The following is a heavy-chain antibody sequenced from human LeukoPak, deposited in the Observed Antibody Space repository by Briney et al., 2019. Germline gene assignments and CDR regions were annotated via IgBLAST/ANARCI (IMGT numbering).Heavy chain of an antibody. CDR2: INHSGST. CDR1: EFIFSSYW. J-gene: IGHJ4*02. D-gene: IGHD3-22*01. V-gene: IGHV4-4*02. CDR3: ARENYDSSGYDYFDY. Sequence: GSLRLSCAASEFIFSSYWMSWVRQAPGKGLEWIGEINHSGSTNYNPSLKSRVTISVDTSKNQFSLKLSSVTAADTAVYYCARENYDSSGYDYFDYWGQGTLVTVSS.